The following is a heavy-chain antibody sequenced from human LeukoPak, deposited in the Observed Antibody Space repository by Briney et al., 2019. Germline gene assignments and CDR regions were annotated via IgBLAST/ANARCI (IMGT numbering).Heavy chain of an antibody. V-gene: IGHV4-59*01. CDR1: GGSISSSY. J-gene: IGHJ6*03. Sequence: KSSETLSLTCTVSGGSISSSYWSWIRQPPGKGLEWIGYIYHDGRTNYNPSLKRRVTISVDTSKDHFSLNLSSVTAADTAVYYCARGSHYYYYTDVWGKGTPVTVSS. CDR3: ARGSHYYYYTDV. CDR2: IYHDGRT.